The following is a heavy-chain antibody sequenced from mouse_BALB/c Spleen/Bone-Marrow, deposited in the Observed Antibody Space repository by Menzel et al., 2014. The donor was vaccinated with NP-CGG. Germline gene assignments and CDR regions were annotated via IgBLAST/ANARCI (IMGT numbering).Heavy chain of an antibody. Sequence: EVKVVESGGGLVKPGGSLKLSCAASGFTLSDYYMYWVRQTPEKRLEWVATISDGGSYTYYPDSVKGRFTISRDNAKNNLYPQMSSLKSEDTAMYYCARDYYGSSYPFDYWGQGTTLTVSS. D-gene: IGHD1-1*01. CDR3: ARDYYGSSYPFDY. V-gene: IGHV5-4*02. CDR2: ISDGGSYT. J-gene: IGHJ2*01. CDR1: GFTLSDYY.